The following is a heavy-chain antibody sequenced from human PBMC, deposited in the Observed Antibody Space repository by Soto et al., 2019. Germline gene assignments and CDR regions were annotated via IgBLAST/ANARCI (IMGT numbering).Heavy chain of an antibody. D-gene: IGHD2-15*01. V-gene: IGHV3-73*01. CDR1: GFTFSGSA. J-gene: IGHJ4*02. CDR3: TIIVVVEAATRDY. CDR2: IRSKANSYAT. Sequence: RLSCAASGFTFSGSAMHWVRQASGKGLEWVGRIRSKANSYATAYAASVKGRFTISRDDSKNTAYLQMNSLKTEDTAVYYCTIIVVVEAATRDYWGQGALVTVSS.